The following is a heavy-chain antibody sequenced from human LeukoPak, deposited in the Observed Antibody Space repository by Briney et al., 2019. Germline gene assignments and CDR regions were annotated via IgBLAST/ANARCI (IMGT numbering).Heavy chain of an antibody. CDR3: AKDSGDIYYYYYMDV. CDR1: GFTFSSYS. V-gene: IGHV3-48*04. D-gene: IGHD1-1*01. J-gene: IGHJ6*03. CDR2: ISYSSTI. Sequence: PGGSLRLSCAASGFTFSSYSMNWVRQAPGKGLEWVSYISYSSTIYYADSVKGRFTISRDNAKRSLYLQMNSLRAEDTAVYYCAKDSGDIYYYYYMDVWGKGTTVTVSS.